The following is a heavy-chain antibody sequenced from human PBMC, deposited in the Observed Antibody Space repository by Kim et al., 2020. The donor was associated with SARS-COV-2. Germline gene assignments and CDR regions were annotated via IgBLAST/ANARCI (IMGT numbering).Heavy chain of an antibody. V-gene: IGHV4-31*03. CDR3: ARAFNWNYESNPRDDAFDI. Sequence: SETLSLTCTVSGGSISSGGYYWSWIRQHPGKGLEWIGYIYYSGSTYYNPSLKSRVTISVDTSKNQFSLKLSSVTAADTAVYYCARAFNWNYESNPRDDAFDIWGQGTMVTVSS. CDR2: IYYSGST. J-gene: IGHJ3*02. CDR1: GGSISSGGYY. D-gene: IGHD1-7*01.